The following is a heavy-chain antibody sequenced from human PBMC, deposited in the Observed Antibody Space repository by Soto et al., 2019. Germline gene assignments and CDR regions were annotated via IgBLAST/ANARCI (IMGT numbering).Heavy chain of an antibody. V-gene: IGHV5-51*01. J-gene: IGHJ4*02. D-gene: IGHD6-19*01. CDR1: GYSFTSYW. CDR3: ARLVGTNSSGWYYYFDY. CDR2: IYPGDSDT. Sequence: GESLKISCKGSGYSFTSYWIGWVRQMPGKGLEWMGIIYPGDSDTRYSPSFQGQVTISADKSISTAYLQWSSLKASDTAMYYCARLVGTNSSGWYYYFDYWGQGTLVTVSS.